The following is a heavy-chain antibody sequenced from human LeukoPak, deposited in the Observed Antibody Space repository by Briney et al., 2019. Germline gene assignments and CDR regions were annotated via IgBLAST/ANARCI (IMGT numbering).Heavy chain of an antibody. CDR1: GYSFNIYW. Sequence: GESLKISCKASGYSFNIYWIGWVRQMPGKGLEWMGIIYPGDSDTRYSPSFQGQVTISADKSTSTAYLQWSSLKASDTAMYYCARHTASSGTHTTLLDYWGQGTLLTVSS. CDR3: ARHTASSGTHTTLLDY. CDR2: IYPGDSDT. J-gene: IGHJ4*02. V-gene: IGHV5-51*01. D-gene: IGHD1-26*01.